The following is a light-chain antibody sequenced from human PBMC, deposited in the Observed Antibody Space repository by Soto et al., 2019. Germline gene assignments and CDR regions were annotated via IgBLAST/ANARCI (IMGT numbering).Light chain of an antibody. J-gene: IGKJ5*01. V-gene: IGKV3D-20*02. CDR1: QSISSSF. CDR2: GSS. CDR3: HQRQYWPPIT. Sequence: EVVLTQSPGTLSLSPWDGATLTCRASQSISSSFLGWYQQKPGQAPRLLIYGSSSRATGIPDRFSGSGSGTDFTLTISSLEPEDFAVYYCHQRQYWPPITFGQGTRLEIK.